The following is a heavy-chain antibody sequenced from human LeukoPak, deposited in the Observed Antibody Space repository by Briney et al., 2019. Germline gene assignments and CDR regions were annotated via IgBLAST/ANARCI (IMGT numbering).Heavy chain of an antibody. V-gene: IGHV1-18*01. Sequence: ASVKVSCKASGYTFTSYGISWVRQAPGQGLEWMGWISAYNGNANYAQKLQGRVTMTTDTSTSTAYMELRSLRSGDTAVYYCARGVNYYDSSGYYYQGRFDPWGQGTLVTVSS. CDR3: ARGVNYYDSSGYYYQGRFDP. J-gene: IGHJ5*02. CDR2: ISAYNGNA. D-gene: IGHD3-22*01. CDR1: GYTFTSYG.